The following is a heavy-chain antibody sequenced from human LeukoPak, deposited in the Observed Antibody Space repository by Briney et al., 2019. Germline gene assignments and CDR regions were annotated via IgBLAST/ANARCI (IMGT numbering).Heavy chain of an antibody. D-gene: IGHD3-16*01. V-gene: IGHV3-15*01. CDR3: TTAPYYDTAWKAFDI. J-gene: IGHJ3*02. CDR2: IRSKTDGGTA. Sequence: RTGGSLRLSCAASGFSFSHAWMSWVRQTPGRGLEWVGRIRSKTDGGTAGYAAPVTGRFTISRDDSKNMLYLQMNSLKTEDTAVYYCTTAPYYDTAWKAFDIWGQGPMVTVSS. CDR1: GFSFSHAW.